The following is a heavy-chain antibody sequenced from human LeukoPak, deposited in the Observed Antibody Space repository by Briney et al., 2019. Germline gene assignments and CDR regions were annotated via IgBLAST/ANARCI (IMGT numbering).Heavy chain of an antibody. Sequence: SVKVSCKAPGGTFSSYAISWVRQAPGQGLEWMGGIIPIFGTANYAQKFQGRVTITTDESTSTAYMELSSLRSEDTAVYYCARDPRSYGDSYNWFDPWGQGTLVTVSS. CDR3: ARDPRSYGDSYNWFDP. J-gene: IGHJ5*02. V-gene: IGHV1-69*05. D-gene: IGHD4-17*01. CDR1: GGTFSSYA. CDR2: IIPIFGTA.